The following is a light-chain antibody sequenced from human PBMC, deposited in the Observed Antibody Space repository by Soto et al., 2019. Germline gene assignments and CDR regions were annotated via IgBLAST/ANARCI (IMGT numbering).Light chain of an antibody. Sequence: QSVLTQPPSVSGAPGQRVTISCTGSSSNIGAGYDVHWYQQLPGTAPILLIYGDSNRPSGVPDRFSGSESGTSASLAITGLQAEDEADYYCQSYDSSLSGSVFGGGTQLTVL. V-gene: IGLV1-40*01. CDR2: GDS. CDR3: QSYDSSLSGSV. J-gene: IGLJ3*02. CDR1: SSNIGAGYD.